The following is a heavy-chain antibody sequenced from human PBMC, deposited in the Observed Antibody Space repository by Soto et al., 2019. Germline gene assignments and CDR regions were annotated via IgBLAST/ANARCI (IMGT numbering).Heavy chain of an antibody. V-gene: IGHV4-39*01. CDR3: ARSDDSSLYYYYMDV. CDR1: GGSISSSSYY. CDR2: IYYSGST. D-gene: IGHD2-21*02. Sequence: SSETLSLTCTVSGGSISSSSYYWGWIRQPPGKGLEWIGSIYYSGSTYYNPSLKSRVTISVDTSKNQFSLKLSSVTAADTAVYYCARSDDSSLYYYYMDVWGKGTTVTVSS. J-gene: IGHJ6*03.